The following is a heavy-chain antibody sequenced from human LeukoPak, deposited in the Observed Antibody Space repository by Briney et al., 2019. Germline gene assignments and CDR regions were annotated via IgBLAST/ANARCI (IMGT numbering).Heavy chain of an antibody. Sequence: ASVKVSCKASGYTFTGYYMHWVRQAPGQGLEWMGWINPNSGGTNYAQKFQGRVTMTRDTPISTAYMELSRLRSDDTAVYYCARVNYYDSSGYYQYFDYWGQGTLVTVSS. CDR2: INPNSGGT. CDR3: ARVNYYDSSGYYQYFDY. D-gene: IGHD3-22*01. CDR1: GYTFTGYY. J-gene: IGHJ4*02. V-gene: IGHV1-2*02.